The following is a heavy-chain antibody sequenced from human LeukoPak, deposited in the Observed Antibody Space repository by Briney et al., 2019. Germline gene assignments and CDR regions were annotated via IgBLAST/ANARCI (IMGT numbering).Heavy chain of an antibody. CDR1: GYTFTGYY. CDR3: ARAYSSGWEPLDY. J-gene: IGHJ4*02. Sequence: ASVEVSCKASGYTFTGYYMHWVRQAPGQGLEWMGWINPNSGGTNYAQKFQGWVTMTRDTSISTAYMELSRLRSDDTAVYYCARAYSSGWEPLDYWGQGTLVTVSS. V-gene: IGHV1-2*04. D-gene: IGHD6-19*01. CDR2: INPNSGGT.